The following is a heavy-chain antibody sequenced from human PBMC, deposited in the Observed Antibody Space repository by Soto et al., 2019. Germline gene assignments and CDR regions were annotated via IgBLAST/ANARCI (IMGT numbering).Heavy chain of an antibody. CDR2: INSDGSST. Sequence: EVQLVESGGGLVQPGGSLRLSCAASGFTFSRYWMHWVRQAPGKGLVWVSHINSDGSSTNYADSVKGRFTISRDNAKNTLYLQMNSLRAEATAVYYCAKDAYGDEDYWGQGTLVTVSS. D-gene: IGHD4-17*01. CDR3: AKDAYGDEDY. V-gene: IGHV3-74*01. J-gene: IGHJ4*02. CDR1: GFTFSRYW.